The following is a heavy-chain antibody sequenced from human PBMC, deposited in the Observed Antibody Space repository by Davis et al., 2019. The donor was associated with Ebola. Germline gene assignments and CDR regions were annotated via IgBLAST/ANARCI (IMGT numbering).Heavy chain of an antibody. CDR3: AKDWGYMVRGVMIDY. CDR2: IKQDGSEK. V-gene: IGHV3-7*03. J-gene: IGHJ4*02. D-gene: IGHD3-10*01. Sequence: GGSLRLSCAASGFTFSSYWMSWVRQAPGKGLEWVANIKQDGSEKYYVDSVKGRFTISRDNAKNTLFLQMSSLRAEDTAVYYCAKDWGYMVRGVMIDYWGQGTLVTVSS. CDR1: GFTFSSYW.